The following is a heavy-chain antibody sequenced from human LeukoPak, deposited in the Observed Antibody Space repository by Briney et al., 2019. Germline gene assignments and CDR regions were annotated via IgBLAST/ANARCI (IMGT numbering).Heavy chain of an antibody. CDR2: VHPNTGNT. CDR1: GYPFTTDE. D-gene: IGHD1-14*01. CDR3: ARGPRNDP. J-gene: IGHJ5*02. Sequence: ASVTVSCKPSGYPFTTDEINWARQAAGQGLEWMGWVHPNTGNTAYAQRFQGRVTMTRDTSRSTAYMELSSLTTNDTAVYFCARGPRNDPWGQGTLVTVSS. V-gene: IGHV1-8*01.